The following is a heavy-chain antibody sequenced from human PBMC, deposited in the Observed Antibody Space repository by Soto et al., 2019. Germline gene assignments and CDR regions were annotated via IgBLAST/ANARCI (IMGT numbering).Heavy chain of an antibody. CDR1: GGSIRSYY. CDR3: ARSNPDRGRSSKQNFDY. D-gene: IGHD1-26*01. V-gene: IGHV4-59*01. Sequence: SETLSLTCTVSGGSIRSYYWSWIRQPPGKGLEWIGYIYYSGSTNYNPSLKSRVTISVDTSKNQFSLKLSSVTAADTAVYYCARSNPDRGRSSKQNFDYWGQGTLVTVSS. CDR2: IYYSGST. J-gene: IGHJ4*02.